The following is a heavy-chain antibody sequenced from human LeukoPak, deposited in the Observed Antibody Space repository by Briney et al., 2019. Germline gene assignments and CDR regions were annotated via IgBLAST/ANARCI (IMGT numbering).Heavy chain of an antibody. D-gene: IGHD6-19*01. J-gene: IGHJ5*02. CDR3: ARDRSSGWYGVGFDP. CDR1: GYTFTGYY. CDR2: INPNSGGT. Sequence: GASVKVSCKASGYTFTGYYMHWVRQAPGQGLEWMGWINPNSGGTNYAQKFQGRVTMTRDTSISTAYMELSRLRSDDTAVYYCARDRSSGWYGVGFDPWGQGTLVTVSS. V-gene: IGHV1-2*02.